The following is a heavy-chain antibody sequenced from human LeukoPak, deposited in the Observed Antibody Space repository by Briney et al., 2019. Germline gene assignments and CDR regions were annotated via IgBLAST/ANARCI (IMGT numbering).Heavy chain of an antibody. Sequence: SSETLSLTCTVSGGSISSGGYYWSWIRQPPGKGLEWIGYIYHSGSTYYNPSLKSRVTISVDRSKNQFSLKLSSVTAADTAVYYCARAPDTATGVDVWGKGTTVTVSS. CDR2: IYHSGST. D-gene: IGHD5-18*01. CDR3: ARAPDTATGVDV. J-gene: IGHJ6*04. V-gene: IGHV4-30-2*01. CDR1: GGSISSGGYY.